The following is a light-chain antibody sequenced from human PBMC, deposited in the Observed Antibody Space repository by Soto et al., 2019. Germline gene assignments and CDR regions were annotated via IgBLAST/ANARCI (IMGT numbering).Light chain of an antibody. V-gene: IGKV1-5*03. J-gene: IGKJ1*01. CDR1: QNIDTW. CDR3: QQYSDSSRS. Sequence: DIQMTQSPSTLSASIGDRITISCRASQNIDTWLAWYQQRPGEAPKLLIYTASNLENGGPLRFSGSGSGTAFTLTISSLQPEDFATYYCQQYSDSSRSFGQGTQVE. CDR2: TAS.